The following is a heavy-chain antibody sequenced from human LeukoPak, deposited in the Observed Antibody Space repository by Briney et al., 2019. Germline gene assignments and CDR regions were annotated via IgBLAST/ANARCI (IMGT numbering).Heavy chain of an antibody. J-gene: IGHJ4*02. CDR1: GGSISSDY. V-gene: IGHV4-59*01. D-gene: IGHD1-26*01. CDR2: IYYSGST. CDR3: ARDSAGPFGY. Sequence: PSETLSLTCTVSGGSISSDYCSWSRQPPEEGVGWIVYIYYSGSTNYSPSLKSPVTISVNKSKNQFSKKLSSVTAAETAVYYCARDSAGPFGYWGQGNLVTVSS.